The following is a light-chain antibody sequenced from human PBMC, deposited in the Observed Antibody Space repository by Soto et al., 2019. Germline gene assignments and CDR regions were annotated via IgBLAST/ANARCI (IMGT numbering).Light chain of an antibody. CDR2: EVS. Sequence: QSALTQPASVSGSPGQSITISCTGSSSDVGTQNYVSWYQQQPDKAPKLMIYEVSDRPSGVSNRFSGYKSGNTASLTISGQKADDEDDYYGLSYTSRYTVVFGGGTKLTVL. V-gene: IGLV2-14*01. CDR1: SSDVGTQNY. J-gene: IGLJ2*01. CDR3: LSYTSRYTVV.